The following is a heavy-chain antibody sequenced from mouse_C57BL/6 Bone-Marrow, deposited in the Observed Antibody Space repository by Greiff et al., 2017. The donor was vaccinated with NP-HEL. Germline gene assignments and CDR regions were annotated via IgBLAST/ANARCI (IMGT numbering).Heavy chain of an antibody. V-gene: IGHV13-2*01. CDR1: GFTLSNYR. D-gene: IGHD2-1*01. CDR2: ITVQSDNYGA. J-gene: IGHJ4*01. CDR3: SRSYGNHEDYAMDY. Sequence: VQLVETGGGLVRPGNSLKLSCVTSGFTLSNYRMYSLCQPPGERPERISAITVQSDNYGANDAESVKGRFAISREHSQSSVYLEMNRLREEDTATYFCSRSYGNHEDYAMDYWGQGTSVTVSS.